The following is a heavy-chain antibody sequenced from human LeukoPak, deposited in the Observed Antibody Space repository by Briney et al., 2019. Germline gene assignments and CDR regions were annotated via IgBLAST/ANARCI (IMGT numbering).Heavy chain of an antibody. CDR3: ASIIRYYYDSSGFPSG. V-gene: IGHV3-21*01. Sequence: GGTLRLSCAGSGFTFSSYGMSWVRQAPGKGLEWVSSISSSSSYIYYADSVKGRFTISRDNAKNSLYLQMNSLRAEDTAVYYCASIIRYYYDSSGFPSGWGQGTLVTVSS. J-gene: IGHJ4*02. CDR1: GFTFSSYG. D-gene: IGHD3-22*01. CDR2: ISSSSSYI.